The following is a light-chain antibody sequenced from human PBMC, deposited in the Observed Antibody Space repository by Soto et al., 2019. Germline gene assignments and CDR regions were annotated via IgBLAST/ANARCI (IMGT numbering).Light chain of an antibody. J-gene: IGKJ5*01. V-gene: IGKV1-39*01. Sequence: DIQLTQSPCSLSASLGDRVTLSCRASQSIDNYLHWYQQKSGKAPVALVYAASVLRDGVSSRFSGRGCATEFTLTINNLQPEDFATYYCQQSSSSPPITFGQGTRLEI. CDR2: AAS. CDR3: QQSSSSPPIT. CDR1: QSIDNY.